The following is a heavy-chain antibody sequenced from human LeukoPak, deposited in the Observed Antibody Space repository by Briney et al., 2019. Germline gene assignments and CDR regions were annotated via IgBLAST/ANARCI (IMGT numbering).Heavy chain of an antibody. Sequence: SETLSLTCTVSGGSISSYYWSWIRQPPGKGLEWIGYIYYSGSTNYNPSLKSRVTISVDTSKNQFSLKLSSVTAADTAVYYCARSSVAGTYYSFDYWGQGTTVTVSS. J-gene: IGHJ4*03. CDR2: IYYSGST. CDR3: ARSSVAGTYYSFDY. CDR1: GGSISSYY. V-gene: IGHV4-59*01. D-gene: IGHD6-19*01.